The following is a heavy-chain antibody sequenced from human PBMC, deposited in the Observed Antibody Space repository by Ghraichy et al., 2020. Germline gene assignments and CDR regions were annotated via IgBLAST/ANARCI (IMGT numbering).Heavy chain of an antibody. D-gene: IGHD2-2*01. CDR1: GFTLSVYW. J-gene: IGHJ4*02. Sequence: GGSLRLSCAASGFTLSVYWMSWFRQAPGKGLEWVATIKQDGSQKNYVDSVNGRFTVSRDNAKNSMYLQMNSLRVEDTAVYYCATPPLGYCSIITCRFDYWGQGTLVTVSS. V-gene: IGHV3-7*03. CDR3: ATPPLGYCSIITCRFDY. CDR2: IKQDGSQK.